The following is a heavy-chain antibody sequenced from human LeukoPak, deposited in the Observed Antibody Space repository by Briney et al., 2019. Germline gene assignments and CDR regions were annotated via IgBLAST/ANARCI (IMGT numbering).Heavy chain of an antibody. J-gene: IGHJ4*02. CDR3: ARDGEGDIVVVVAGFLDY. CDR1: GFTFSSYS. CDR2: ISRSSSYI. Sequence: GGSLRLSCAASGFTFSSYSMNWVRQPPGKGLEWVSSISRSSSYIYYADSVKGRFTISTDNAKNSLYLQMNSLRAEDTAVYYCARDGEGDIVVVVAGFLDYWGQGTLVTVSS. D-gene: IGHD2-15*01. V-gene: IGHV3-21*01.